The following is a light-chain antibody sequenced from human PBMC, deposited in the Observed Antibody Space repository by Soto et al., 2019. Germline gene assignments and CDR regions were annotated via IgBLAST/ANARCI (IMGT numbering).Light chain of an antibody. CDR3: CSYAGIYTWV. Sequence: QSALTQPRSVSGSPGQSVTISCTGTSSDVGGYNYVSWYQQHPGKAPKLMIYDVSKRPSGFPDRFSGSKSGNTASLTISGLQAEDEADYYCCSYAGIYTWVFGTGTKVTVL. CDR1: SSDVGGYNY. V-gene: IGLV2-11*01. J-gene: IGLJ1*01. CDR2: DVS.